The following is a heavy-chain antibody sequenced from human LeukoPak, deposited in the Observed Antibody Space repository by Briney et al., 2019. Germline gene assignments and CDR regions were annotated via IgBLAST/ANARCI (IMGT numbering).Heavy chain of an antibody. CDR3: ARLVAAYDAFDI. J-gene: IGHJ3*02. Sequence: SETLSLTCTVSGGSISSFYWSWIRQPPGKGLEWIGYIYYSGSTNYNPSLKSRVTTSIDTSKKQFSLKLSSVTAAGTAVYYCARLVAAYDAFDIWGQGTMVTVSP. CDR2: IYYSGST. CDR1: GGSISSFY. V-gene: IGHV4-59*08. D-gene: IGHD2-21*01.